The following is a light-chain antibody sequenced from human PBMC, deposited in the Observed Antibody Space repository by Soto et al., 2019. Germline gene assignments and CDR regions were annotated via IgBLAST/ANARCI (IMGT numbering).Light chain of an antibody. V-gene: IGKV3-20*01. J-gene: IGKJ1*01. Sequence: EIVLTQSPGTLSLSPGERATLSCRASQSVSSSYLAWYQQKPGQAPRLLIYGASGRATGIPDRFSGSGSGTDFTLTISRLEPEDFAVYYCQHYSSSLTFGQGTKVEIK. CDR3: QHYSSSLT. CDR2: GAS. CDR1: QSVSSSY.